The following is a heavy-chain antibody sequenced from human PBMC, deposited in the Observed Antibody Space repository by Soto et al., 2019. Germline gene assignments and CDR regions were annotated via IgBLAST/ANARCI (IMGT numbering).Heavy chain of an antibody. CDR3: ARAVSQWLVPHY. Sequence: GASVKVSCKASGYTFTSYAMHWVRQAPGQRLEWMGWINAGNGNTKYSQKFQGRVTITRDTSASTAYMELSSLRSEDTAVYYCARAVSQWLVPHYWGQGTLVTVSS. D-gene: IGHD6-19*01. CDR2: INAGNGNT. J-gene: IGHJ4*02. CDR1: GYTFTSYA. V-gene: IGHV1-3*01.